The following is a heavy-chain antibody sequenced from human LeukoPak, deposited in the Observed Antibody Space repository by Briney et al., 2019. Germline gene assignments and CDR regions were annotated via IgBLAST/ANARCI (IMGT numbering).Heavy chain of an antibody. CDR2: ISSSSSYI. D-gene: IGHD2-15*01. Sequence: GGSLRLSCAASGFTFSSYSMNWVRQAPGKGLEWVSSISSSSSYIYYADSVKGRFTISRDNAKNTLYLQMNSLRAEDTAVYYCATEDCSGGSCYFGYYYYYGMDVWGQGTTVTVSS. V-gene: IGHV3-21*04. J-gene: IGHJ6*02. CDR3: ATEDCSGGSCYFGYYYYYGMDV. CDR1: GFTFSSYS.